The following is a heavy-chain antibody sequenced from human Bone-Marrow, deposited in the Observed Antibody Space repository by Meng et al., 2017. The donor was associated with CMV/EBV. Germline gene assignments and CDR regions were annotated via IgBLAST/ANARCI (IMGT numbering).Heavy chain of an antibody. J-gene: IGHJ6*02. V-gene: IGHV4-34*01. CDR3: ARGSPIVVVPAAIIRYYYYGMDV. Sequence: SEPLSLTCAVYGGSFSGYYWSWIRQPPGKGLEWIGEINHSGSTNYNPSLKSRVTISVDTSKNQFSLKLSSVTAADTAVYYCARGSPIVVVPAAIIRYYYYGMDVWGQGTTVTVSS. D-gene: IGHD2-2*02. CDR2: INHSGST. CDR1: GGSFSGYY.